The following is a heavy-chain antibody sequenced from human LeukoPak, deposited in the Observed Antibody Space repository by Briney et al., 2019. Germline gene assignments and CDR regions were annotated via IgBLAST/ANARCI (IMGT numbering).Heavy chain of an antibody. D-gene: IGHD3-10*01. V-gene: IGHV3-53*01. Sequence: GGSLRLSCAASGFTVSSNYMSWVRQAQGKGLEWVSVIYSGGSTYYADSVKGRFTISRDNSKNTLYLQMNSLRAEDTAVYYCARSGYYYGSGSHFDYWGQGTLVTVSS. CDR1: GFTVSSNY. CDR2: IYSGGST. CDR3: ARSGYYYGSGSHFDY. J-gene: IGHJ4*02.